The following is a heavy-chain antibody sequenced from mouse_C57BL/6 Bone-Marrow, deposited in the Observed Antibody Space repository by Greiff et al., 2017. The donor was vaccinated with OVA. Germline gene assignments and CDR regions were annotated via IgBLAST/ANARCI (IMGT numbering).Heavy chain of an antibody. CDR1: GFSLTSYG. Sequence: VQLVESGPGLVQPSQSMSITCTVSGFSLTSYGVHWVRQSPGKGLEWLGVIWSGGSTDYNAAFISRLSISKDNSKSQVFFKMNSLQADDTAIYYCARNLGMVTTGAWFAYWGQGTLVTVSA. V-gene: IGHV2-2*01. J-gene: IGHJ3*01. CDR2: IWSGGST. CDR3: ARNLGMVTTGAWFAY. D-gene: IGHD2-2*01.